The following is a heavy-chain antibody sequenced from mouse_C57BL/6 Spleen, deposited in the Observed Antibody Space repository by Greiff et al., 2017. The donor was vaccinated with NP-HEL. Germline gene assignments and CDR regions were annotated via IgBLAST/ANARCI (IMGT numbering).Heavy chain of an antibody. J-gene: IGHJ4*01. Sequence: QVQLKQSGPELVKPGASVKISCKASGYAFSSSWMNWVKQRPGKGLEWIGRIYPGDGDTNYNGKFKGKATLTADKSSSTAYMQLSSLTSEDSAVYFCARGDYYGSFYAMDYWGQGTSVTVSS. CDR2: IYPGDGDT. CDR1: GYAFSSSW. V-gene: IGHV1-82*01. D-gene: IGHD1-1*01. CDR3: ARGDYYGSFYAMDY.